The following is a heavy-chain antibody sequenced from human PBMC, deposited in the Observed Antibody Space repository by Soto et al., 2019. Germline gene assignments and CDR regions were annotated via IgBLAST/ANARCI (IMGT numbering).Heavy chain of an antibody. J-gene: IGHJ3*02. CDR2: INAGNGNT. D-gene: IGHD3-16*02. Sequence: ASVKVSCKASGYTFTSYAMHWVRQAPGQRLEWMGWINAGNGNTNYAQKLQGRVTMTTDTSTSTAYMELRSLRSDDTAVYYCARDSVVPYYDYIWGSYRSDAFDIWGQGTMVTVS. V-gene: IGHV1-3*01. CDR1: GYTFTSYA. CDR3: ARDSVVPYYDYIWGSYRSDAFDI.